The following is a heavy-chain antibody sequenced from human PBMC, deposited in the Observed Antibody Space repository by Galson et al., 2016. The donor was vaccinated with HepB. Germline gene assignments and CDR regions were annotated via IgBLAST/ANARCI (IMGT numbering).Heavy chain of an antibody. Sequence: SVKVSCKASGYTFTSYGISWVRQAPGQGLEWMGWISGYNGDTIYAQRLQGRVTMTTDTSTSTAYMELRSLRSDDTAVYFCVRDTWKWGYNYASDASDIWGRGTMVTVSS. J-gene: IGHJ3*02. D-gene: IGHD5-18*01. CDR1: GYTFTSYG. CDR2: ISGYNGDT. V-gene: IGHV1-18*04. CDR3: VRDTWKWGYNYASDASDI.